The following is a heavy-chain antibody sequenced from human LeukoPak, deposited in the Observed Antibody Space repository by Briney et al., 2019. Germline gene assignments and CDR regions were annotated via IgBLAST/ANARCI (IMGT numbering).Heavy chain of an antibody. CDR3: AREYSSGWYLLGMDV. V-gene: IGHV3-30-3*01. Sequence: GGSLRLSCAASGFTFSSYAMYWVRQAPGKGLEWVAVISYDGSNKYYADSVKGRFTISRDNSKNTLYLQMNSLRAEDTAVYYCAREYSSGWYLLGMDVWGQGTTVTVS. J-gene: IGHJ6*02. CDR2: ISYDGSNK. D-gene: IGHD6-19*01. CDR1: GFTFSSYA.